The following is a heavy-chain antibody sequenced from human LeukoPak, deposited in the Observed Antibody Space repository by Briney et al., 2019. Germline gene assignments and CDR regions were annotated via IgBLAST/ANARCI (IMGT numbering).Heavy chain of an antibody. CDR1: GGTFSSYT. D-gene: IGHD1-1*01. Sequence: ASVKVPCKASGGTFSSYTISWVRQAPGQGLEWMGRIIPILGIANYAQKFQGRVTITADESTSTAYMELSSLRSEDTAVYYCASSGDTGLLDYWGQGTLVTVSS. V-gene: IGHV1-69*02. CDR3: ASSGDTGLLDY. CDR2: IIPILGIA. J-gene: IGHJ4*02.